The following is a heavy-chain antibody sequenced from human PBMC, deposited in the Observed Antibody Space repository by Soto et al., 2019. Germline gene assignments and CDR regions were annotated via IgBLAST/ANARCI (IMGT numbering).Heavy chain of an antibody. CDR1: GFTFSSYG. Sequence: GGSLRLSCAASGFTFSSYGMHWVRQAPGKGLEWVAVIWYDGSNKYYADSVKGRFTISRDNSRNTLYLQMNSLRPEDTAVYYCARSPSGAGWFQDYWGQGTLVTVSS. CDR3: ARSPSGAGWFQDY. J-gene: IGHJ4*01. CDR2: IWYDGSNK. V-gene: IGHV3-33*01. D-gene: IGHD6-19*01.